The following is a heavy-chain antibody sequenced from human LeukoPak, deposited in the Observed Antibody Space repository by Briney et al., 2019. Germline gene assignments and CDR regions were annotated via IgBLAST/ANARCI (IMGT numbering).Heavy chain of an antibody. CDR3: ARAVFAGDLLTGYWYFDL. Sequence: PGGSLRLPCAASGFTFSGSAIHWVRQAPGKGLEWVALIWYDGSNKYYADSVKGRFTISRDNSKNTVYLQMNSLRAEDTAVYYCARAVFAGDLLTGYWYFDLWGRGTLVTVSS. J-gene: IGHJ2*01. V-gene: IGHV3-33*08. CDR1: GFTFSGSA. CDR2: IWYDGSNK. D-gene: IGHD1-20*01.